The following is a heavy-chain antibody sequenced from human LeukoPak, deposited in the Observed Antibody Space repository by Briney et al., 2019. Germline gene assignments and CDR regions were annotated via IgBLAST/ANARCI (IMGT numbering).Heavy chain of an antibody. D-gene: IGHD3-10*01. Sequence: SETLSLTCSVSGVYFSSSGCYWGWIRQPPGKGLEWIGSIFYTWNTYYNPSLKRLITISAHASKNQFFLEMRFVNAADTAVYYCARLGAYLELASGSFPAYWGQGTLVTVYS. V-gene: IGHV4-39*01. CDR1: GVYFSSSGCY. J-gene: IGHJ4*02. CDR2: IFYTWNT. CDR3: ARLGAYLELASGSFPAY.